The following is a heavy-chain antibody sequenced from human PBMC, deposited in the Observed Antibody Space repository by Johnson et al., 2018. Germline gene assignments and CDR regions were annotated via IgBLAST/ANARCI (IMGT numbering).Heavy chain of an antibody. D-gene: IGHD6-19*01. Sequence: VQLVQSGGGLVQPGGSLRLSCAASGFTVSSDYMSWVRQAPGKGLEWVSIIYSGGSTYYTDSVKGRFTISRDNAKNSLCLKMNRLRAEDTAVYYCARDPHINGWYPQGYWGQGTLVTVSS. V-gene: IGHV3-66*01. CDR1: GFTVSSDY. CDR3: ARDPHINGWYPQGY. J-gene: IGHJ4*02. CDR2: IYSGGST.